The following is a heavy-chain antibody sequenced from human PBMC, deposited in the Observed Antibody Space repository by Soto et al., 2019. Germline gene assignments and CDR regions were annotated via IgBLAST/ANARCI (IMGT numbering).Heavy chain of an antibody. V-gene: IGHV1-69*12. CDR1: GGTFSSYA. D-gene: IGHD5-18*01. CDR3: ARGSFPGYSYGREFDY. Sequence: QVQLVQSGAEVKKPGSSVKVSCKASGGTFSSYAISWVRQAPGQGLEWMGGIIPIFGTANYAQKFQGRVTITADESTSTAYMGLSSMRSEDTAVQYCARGSFPGYSYGREFDYWGQGTLVTVSS. J-gene: IGHJ4*02. CDR2: IIPIFGTA.